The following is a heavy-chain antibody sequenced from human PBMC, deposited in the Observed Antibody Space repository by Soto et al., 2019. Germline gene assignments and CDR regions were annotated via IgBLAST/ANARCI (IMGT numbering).Heavy chain of an antibody. D-gene: IGHD3-10*01. V-gene: IGHV3-21*01. Sequence: VYLRLSCAASGFTFSSYSMNWVRQAPGKGLEWVSSISSSSSYIYYADSVKGRFTISRDNAKNTLYLQMNSLRAEDTAVYYCAKLYRDGSGSYLXYWGQGTLVXVSS. J-gene: IGHJ4*02. CDR1: GFTFSSYS. CDR2: ISSSSSYI. CDR3: AKLYRDGSGSYLXY.